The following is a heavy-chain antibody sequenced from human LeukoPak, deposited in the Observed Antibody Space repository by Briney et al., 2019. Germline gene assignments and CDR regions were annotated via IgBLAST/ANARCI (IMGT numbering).Heavy chain of an antibody. Sequence: GGSLRLSCAASGFTFSSYGMSWVRQAPGKGLEWVSVIYSGGSTYHADSVKGRFTISRDNSKSTLYIQMNSLRAEDTAVYYCARAKPKNMVRGLIMRRESRYYFDYWGQGTLVTVSS. V-gene: IGHV3-53*01. D-gene: IGHD3-10*01. CDR3: ARAKPKNMVRGLIMRRESRYYFDY. CDR1: GFTFSSYG. J-gene: IGHJ4*02. CDR2: IYSGGST.